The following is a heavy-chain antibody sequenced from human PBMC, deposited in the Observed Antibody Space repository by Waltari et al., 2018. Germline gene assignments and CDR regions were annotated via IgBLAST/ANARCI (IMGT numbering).Heavy chain of an antibody. D-gene: IGHD6-13*01. CDR1: GGSISSSSYY. CDR3: ASDAIAAAGTEGDY. CDR2: IYYSGST. J-gene: IGHJ4*02. Sequence: QLQLQESGPGLVKPSETLSLTCTVSGGSISSSSYYWGWIRQPPGKGLEWIGRIYYSGSTYYNPSLKSRVTISVDTSKNQFSLKLSSVTAADTAVYYCASDAIAAAGTEGDYWGQGTLVTVSS. V-gene: IGHV4-39*07.